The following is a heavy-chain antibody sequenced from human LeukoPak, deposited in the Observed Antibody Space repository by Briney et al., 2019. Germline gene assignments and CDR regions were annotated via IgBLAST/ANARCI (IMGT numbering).Heavy chain of an antibody. J-gene: IGHJ4*02. CDR2: IYYSGST. CDR3: ARAPLGYSYGYLYFDY. Sequence: SETLSLTCTVSGGSISSYYWSWIRQPPGKGLEWIGYIYYSGSTNYNPSLKSRVTISVDTSKNQFSLKLSSVTAADTAVYYCARAPLGYSYGYLYFDYWGQGTLVTVSS. V-gene: IGHV4-59*12. D-gene: IGHD5-18*01. CDR1: GGSISSYY.